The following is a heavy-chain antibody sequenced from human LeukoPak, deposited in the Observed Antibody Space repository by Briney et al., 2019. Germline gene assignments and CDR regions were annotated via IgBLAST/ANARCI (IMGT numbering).Heavy chain of an antibody. J-gene: IGHJ3*01. CDR2: IWFDGSIK. D-gene: IGHD4-4*01. CDR1: GFTFNTSG. CDR3: VRVRGYSHYVDAFDF. Sequence: PGGSLRLSCAASGFTFNTSGMHWVRQAPGKGLEWVALIWFDGSIKYYADSVEGRFTISRDNSKNTLYLLMNSLRVDDTAVYYCVRVRGYSHYVDAFDFWGQGTMVTVSS. V-gene: IGHV3-33*01.